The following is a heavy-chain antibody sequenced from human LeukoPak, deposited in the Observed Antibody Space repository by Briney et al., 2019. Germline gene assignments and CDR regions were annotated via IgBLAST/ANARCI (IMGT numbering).Heavy chain of an antibody. J-gene: IGHJ6*02. D-gene: IGHD6-13*01. V-gene: IGHV3-33*08. Sequence: GGSLRLSCAASGFTFSDYYMSWIRQAPGKGLEWVAVIWYDGSNKYYADSVKGRFTISRDNSKNTLYLQMNSLRAEDTAVYYCARGVVSSSIYGMDVWGQGTTVTVSS. CDR1: GFTFSDYY. CDR2: IWYDGSNK. CDR3: ARGVVSSSIYGMDV.